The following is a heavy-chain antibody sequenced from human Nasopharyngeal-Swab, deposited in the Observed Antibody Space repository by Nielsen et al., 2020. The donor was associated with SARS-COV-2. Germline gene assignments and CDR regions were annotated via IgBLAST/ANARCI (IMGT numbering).Heavy chain of an antibody. Sequence: ETLSLTCTASGFTFENYAMHWVRQAPGKGLEWVAAIVGSGDISGSGGNTYYADSVKGRFTISRDNSKNTLSLQMNSLRAEDTAVYYCAKDLRGPYFFWGQGTLVTVSS. CDR1: GFTFENYA. J-gene: IGHJ4*02. CDR3: AKDLRGPYFF. D-gene: IGHD2/OR15-2a*01. V-gene: IGHV3-23*01. CDR2: IVGSGDISGSGGNT.